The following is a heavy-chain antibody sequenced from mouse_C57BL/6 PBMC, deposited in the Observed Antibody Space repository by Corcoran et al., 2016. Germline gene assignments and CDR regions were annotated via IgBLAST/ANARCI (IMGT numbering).Heavy chain of an antibody. J-gene: IGHJ4*01. CDR2: IYPGSGNT. V-gene: IGHV1-84*01. CDR1: GYTFTDYY. CDR3: ARSPLYGSSYYYAMDY. Sequence: QIQLQQSGPELVKPGASVKISCKASGYTFTDYYINWVKQRPGQGLEWIGWIYPGSGNTKYNEKFKGKATLTVDTSSSTAYMQLSSLTSEDSAVYFCARSPLYGSSYYYAMDYWGQGTSVTVSS. D-gene: IGHD1-1*01.